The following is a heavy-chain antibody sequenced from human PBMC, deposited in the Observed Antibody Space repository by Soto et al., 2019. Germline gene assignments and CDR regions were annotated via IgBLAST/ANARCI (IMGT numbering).Heavy chain of an antibody. CDR1: GGSISSSSYY. V-gene: IGHV4-39*01. CDR3: ARLGYCSGGSCYPDAFDI. D-gene: IGHD2-15*01. J-gene: IGHJ3*02. CDR2: IYYSGST. Sequence: QLQLQESGPGLVKPSETLSLTCTVSGGSISSSSYYWGWIRQPPGKGLEWIGSIYYSGSTYYNPSLQSRVPRSVDTSKNQFPLKLSSVTAADTAVYHCARLGYCSGGSCYPDAFDIWGQGTMVTVSS.